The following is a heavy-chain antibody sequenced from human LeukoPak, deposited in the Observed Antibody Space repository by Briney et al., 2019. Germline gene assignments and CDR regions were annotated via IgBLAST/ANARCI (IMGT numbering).Heavy chain of an antibody. CDR1: GGSISSGGYY. CDR2: IYYSGST. Sequence: SQTLSLTCTVSGGSISSGGYYWSWIRRHPGKGLEWIGYIYYSGSTYYNPSLKSRVTISVDTSKNQFSLKLSSVTAADTAVYYCARDPRWFGAPYGMDVWGQGTTVTVSS. V-gene: IGHV4-31*03. D-gene: IGHD3-10*01. CDR3: ARDPRWFGAPYGMDV. J-gene: IGHJ6*02.